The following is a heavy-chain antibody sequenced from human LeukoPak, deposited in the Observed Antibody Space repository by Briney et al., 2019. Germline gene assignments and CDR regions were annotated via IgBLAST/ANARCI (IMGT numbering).Heavy chain of an antibody. CDR3: AIVVVAASEAFDI. D-gene: IGHD2-15*01. V-gene: IGHV1-69*04. CDR1: GGTFSSYA. CDR2: IIPILGIA. J-gene: IGHJ3*02. Sequence: SVKVSCKASGGTFSSYAISWVRQAPGQGLEWMGRIIPILGIANYAQKFQGRVTITADKSTSTAYMELSSLRSEDTAVYYCAIVVVAASEAFDIWGQGTMVTVSS.